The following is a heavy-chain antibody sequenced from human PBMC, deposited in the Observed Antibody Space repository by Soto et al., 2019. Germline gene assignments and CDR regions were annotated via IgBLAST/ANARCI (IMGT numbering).Heavy chain of an antibody. Sequence: QVQLQQWGAGLLKPSETLSLTCAVYGGSFSGYYWSWIRQPPGKGLEWIGEINHSGSTNYNPSLKSRDTLSVDASMIQVSLKLSSVNAADMAVYNCARGQIMMSFGGVTRCCGMDVWGQGTKVTVSS. CDR3: ARGQIMMSFGGVTRCCGMDV. V-gene: IGHV4-34*01. J-gene: IGHJ6*02. D-gene: IGHD3-16*01. CDR1: GGSFSGYY. CDR2: INHSGST.